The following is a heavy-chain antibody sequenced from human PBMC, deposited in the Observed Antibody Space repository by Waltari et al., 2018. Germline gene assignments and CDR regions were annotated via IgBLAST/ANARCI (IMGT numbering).Heavy chain of an antibody. CDR2: IFHAGFT. V-gene: IGHV4-38-2*01. CDR3: ARAPGVAAAAYFDY. J-gene: IGHJ4*02. D-gene: IGHD6-13*01. CDR1: GYSIDGGYF. Sequence: QVQLQESGPGLVKPSETLSLTCDVSGYSIDGGYFWGWVRQPPGKGLEWIGTIFHAGFTYYTPSLKGRVSMSVDTSKNQFSLNLSSVTAADTAVYYCARAPGVAAAAYFDYWGQGILVTVSS.